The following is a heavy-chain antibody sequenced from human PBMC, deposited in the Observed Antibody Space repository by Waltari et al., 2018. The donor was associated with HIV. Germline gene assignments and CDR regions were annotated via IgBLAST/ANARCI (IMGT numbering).Heavy chain of an antibody. Sequence: QVQLVESGGGVVQPGTSLRRSCGGSGVTLNNNTMPWVRQGPGKGLEWVAEIWYDGRNKYYSDSVKGRFSITRDTSKNTLSLEMNSLRAEDTGIYYCARDRTATSRGNGMDVWGPETTVIVSS. J-gene: IGHJ6*02. CDR1: GVTLNNNT. V-gene: IGHV3-33*08. CDR2: IWYDGRNK. CDR3: ARDRTATSRGNGMDV. D-gene: IGHD1-1*01.